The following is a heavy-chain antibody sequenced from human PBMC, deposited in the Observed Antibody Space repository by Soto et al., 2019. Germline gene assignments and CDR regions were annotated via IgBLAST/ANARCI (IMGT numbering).Heavy chain of an antibody. CDR3: ARGSPNIAADGLWFDP. CDR1: GFSVSTYY. D-gene: IGHD6-13*01. J-gene: IGHJ5*02. CDR2: IYSGGFT. Sequence: EVQLVESGGGLVQPGGSLRLSCAPSGFSVSTYYMSWVRQAPGKGLEWVSIIYSGGFTYYADSVKGRFTISRDNLKNTLYLQMNSLRAEDTALYYCARGSPNIAADGLWFDPWGQGTLVTVSS. V-gene: IGHV3-66*01.